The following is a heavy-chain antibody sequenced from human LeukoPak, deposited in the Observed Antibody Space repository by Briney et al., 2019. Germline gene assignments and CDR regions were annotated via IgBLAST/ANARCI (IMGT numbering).Heavy chain of an antibody. CDR2: INHSGST. J-gene: IGHJ6*02. Sequence: SETLSLTCAVYGGSFSGYYWSWIRQPPGKGLEWIGEINHSGSTNYNPSLKSRVTISVDTSKNQFSLKLSSVTAADTAVYYCARGPLGYCSSTSCPSYGMDVWGQGTTVTVS. V-gene: IGHV4-34*01. CDR1: GGSFSGYY. D-gene: IGHD2-2*01. CDR3: ARGPLGYCSSTSCPSYGMDV.